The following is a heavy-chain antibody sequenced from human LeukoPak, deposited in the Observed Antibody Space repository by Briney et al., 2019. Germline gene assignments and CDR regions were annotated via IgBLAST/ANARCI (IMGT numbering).Heavy chain of an antibody. Sequence: AETLCLTCTVSGGSISSYYWSWIRQPAGKGLEWIGHIYTSGSTNYNPSLKSRVTMSVDTSKNQFSLKLSSVTAADTAVYYCARGSKPGDCHDYWGQGTRVTVFS. D-gene: IGHD2-21*02. CDR2: IYTSGST. CDR1: GGSISSYY. CDR3: ARGSKPGDCHDY. J-gene: IGHJ4*02. V-gene: IGHV4-4*07.